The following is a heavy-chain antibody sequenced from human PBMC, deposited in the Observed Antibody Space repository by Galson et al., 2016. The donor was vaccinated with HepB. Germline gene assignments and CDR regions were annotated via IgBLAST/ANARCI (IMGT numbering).Heavy chain of an antibody. CDR3: ARLSTYRYPSVDY. J-gene: IGHJ4*02. CDR1: GFTFSGST. CDR2: IDYWSSTI. D-gene: IGHD1-26*01. Sequence: SLRLSCAASGFTFSGSTMNWVRQAPGKGLEWVSYIDYWSSTIYYADSVKGRFTISRDNAMSSLYLQMNTLGDEDTAVYYCARLSTYRYPSVDYWGQGTLVTVSS. V-gene: IGHV3-48*02.